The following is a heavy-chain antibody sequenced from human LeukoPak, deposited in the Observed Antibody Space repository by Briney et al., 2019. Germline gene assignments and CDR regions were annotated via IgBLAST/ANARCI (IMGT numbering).Heavy chain of an antibody. CDR1: GFTFRNYV. V-gene: IGHV3-30-3*01. J-gene: IGHJ4*02. CDR2: TSSDLNVK. CDR3: AGEGYYGSGSPPSLYFDY. Sequence: GGSLGLSCAASGFTFRNYVIHWVRRAPGKGLEWVAVTSSDLNVKLYADSVKGRFTISRDNSRSTLYLQMNSLRPEDTAIYYCAGEGYYGSGSPPSLYFDYWGQGTLVTVSS. D-gene: IGHD3-10*01.